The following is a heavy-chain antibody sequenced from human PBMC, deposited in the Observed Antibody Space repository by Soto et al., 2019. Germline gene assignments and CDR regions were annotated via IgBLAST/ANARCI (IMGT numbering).Heavy chain of an antibody. CDR2: IIPIFGTA. J-gene: IGHJ6*02. CDR1: GGTFSSYA. V-gene: IGHV1-69*13. Sequence: SVKVSCKASGGTFSSYAISWVRQAPGQGLEWMGGIIPIFGTANYAQKFQGRVRITADESTSTAYMELSSLRSEDTAVYYCARELRDSSSSYYYYGMDVWGQGTTVTVSS. D-gene: IGHD6-6*01. CDR3: ARELRDSSSSYYYYGMDV.